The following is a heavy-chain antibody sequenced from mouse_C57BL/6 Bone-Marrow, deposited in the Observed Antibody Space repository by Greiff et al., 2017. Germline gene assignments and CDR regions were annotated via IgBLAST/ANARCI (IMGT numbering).Heavy chain of an antibody. Sequence: EVKLEESGGGLVQPGGSMKLSCVASGFTFSNYWMNWVRQSPEKGLEWVAQIRLKSDNYATHYAESVKGRFTISRYDSKSSVYLQMNNLRAEDTGIYYCTGPDYWGQGTTLTVSS. CDR1: GFTFSNYW. CDR2: IRLKSDNYAT. V-gene: IGHV6-3*01. CDR3: TGPDY. J-gene: IGHJ2*01.